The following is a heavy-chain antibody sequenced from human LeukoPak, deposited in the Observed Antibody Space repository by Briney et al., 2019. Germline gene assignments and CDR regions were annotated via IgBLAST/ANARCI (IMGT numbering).Heavy chain of an antibody. J-gene: IGHJ4*02. D-gene: IGHD1-26*01. V-gene: IGHV3-30-3*01. Sequence: GGSLRLSCAASGFTFSSYAMHWVRQAPGKGLEWVAVISYDGSNKYYADSVKGRFTISRDNSKNTLYLQMNSLRVEDTAVYYCARDLDSGSYHGYGYFDYWGQGTLVTVSS. CDR2: ISYDGSNK. CDR1: GFTFSSYA. CDR3: ARDLDSGSYHGYGYFDY.